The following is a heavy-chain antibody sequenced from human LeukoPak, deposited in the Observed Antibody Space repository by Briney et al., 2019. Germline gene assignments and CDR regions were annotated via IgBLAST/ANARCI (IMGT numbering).Heavy chain of an antibody. Sequence: GASVKVSCKASGYTFTSYGISWVRQAPGQGLEWMGWINPHSGDTNYAQSFQGRVIMTRDTSISTAYMELNRLRSDDTAVYYCARDKEGYTSYGILTGYYMGYYFDYWGQGTLVTVSS. J-gene: IGHJ4*02. CDR1: GYTFTSYG. CDR3: ARDKEGYTSYGILTGYYMGYYFDY. V-gene: IGHV1-2*02. CDR2: INPHSGDT. D-gene: IGHD3-9*01.